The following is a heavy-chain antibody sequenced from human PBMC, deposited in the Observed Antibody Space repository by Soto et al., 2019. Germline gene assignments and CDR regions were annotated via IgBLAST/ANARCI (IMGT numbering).Heavy chain of an antibody. CDR1: GGSISSYY. V-gene: IGHV4-59*01. CDR2: IYYSGST. Sequence: SETLSLTCTVSGGSISSYYWSWIRQPPGKGLEWIGYIYYSGSTNYNPSLKSRVTISVDTSKNQFSLKLSSVTAADTAVYYCARSAPLWSPLYYFDYWGQGTLVTVSS. J-gene: IGHJ4*02. CDR3: ARSAPLWSPLYYFDY. D-gene: IGHD2-21*01.